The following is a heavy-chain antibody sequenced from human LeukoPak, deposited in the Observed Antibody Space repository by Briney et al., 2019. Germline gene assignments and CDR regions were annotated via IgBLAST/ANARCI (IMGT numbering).Heavy chain of an antibody. CDR1: GGSISSSSYY. CDR3: AREVVGATGFDY. D-gene: IGHD1-26*01. J-gene: IGHJ4*02. CDR2: IYYSGST. Sequence: SETLPLTCTVSGGSISSSSYYWGWIRQPPGKGLEWIGSIYYSGSTYYNPSLKSRVTISVDTSKNQFSLKLSSVTAADTAVYYCAREVVGATGFDYWGQGTLVTVSS. V-gene: IGHV4-39*07.